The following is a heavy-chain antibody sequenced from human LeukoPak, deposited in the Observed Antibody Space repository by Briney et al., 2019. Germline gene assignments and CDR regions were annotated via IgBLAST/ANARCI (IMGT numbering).Heavy chain of an antibody. Sequence: ASGKVSCKASGYTFTSYYMHWVRQAPGQGLEWMGVVNPSGGTTNYAQKFQGRITMTRDTSTSTVYMELSSLRSEDTAVYYCARFAVHRRLAVNGQFGLDYWGQGTLVTVSS. CDR1: GYTFTSYY. CDR2: VNPSGGTT. V-gene: IGHV1-46*01. D-gene: IGHD6-19*01. J-gene: IGHJ4*02. CDR3: ARFAVHRRLAVNGQFGLDY.